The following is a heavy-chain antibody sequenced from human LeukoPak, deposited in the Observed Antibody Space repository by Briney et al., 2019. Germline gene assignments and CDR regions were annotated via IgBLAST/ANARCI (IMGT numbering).Heavy chain of an antibody. J-gene: IGHJ6*02. V-gene: IGHV4-34*01. Sequence: PSETLSLTCAVYGGSFSGYYWSWIRQPPGKGLEWIGEINHSGSTNYNPSLKSRVTISVDTSKNQFSLKLSSVTAADTAVYYCARRGGLLWFGESPHYGMDVWGQGTTVTVSS. D-gene: IGHD3-10*01. CDR2: INHSGST. CDR3: ARRGGLLWFGESPHYGMDV. CDR1: GGSFSGYY.